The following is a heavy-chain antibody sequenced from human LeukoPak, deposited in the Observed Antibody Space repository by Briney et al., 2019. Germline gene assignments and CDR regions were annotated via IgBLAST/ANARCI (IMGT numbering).Heavy chain of an antibody. CDR3: ARGPYCTNGVCYYRFWYSDL. CDR2: IIPIFGTA. J-gene: IGHJ2*01. Sequence: SVKVSCKASGGTFSSYAISRVRQAPGQGLEWMGGIIPIFGTANYAQKFQGRVTITADKSTSTAYMELSSLRSEDTAVYYCARGPYCTNGVCYYRFWYSDLWGRGTLVTVSS. V-gene: IGHV1-69*06. CDR1: GGTFSSYA. D-gene: IGHD2-8*01.